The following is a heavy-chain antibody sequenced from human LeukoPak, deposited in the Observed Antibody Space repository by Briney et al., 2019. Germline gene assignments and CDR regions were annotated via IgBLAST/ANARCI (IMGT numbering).Heavy chain of an antibody. Sequence: GASGKVSCKASGGTFSSYAISWVRQAPGQGLEWMGGIIPIFGTANYAQKFQGRVTITTDESTSTAYMELSSLRSEDTAVYYCARVTYDRGWYYFDYWGQGTLVTVSS. CDR1: GGTFSSYA. V-gene: IGHV1-69*05. CDR3: ARVTYDRGWYYFDY. J-gene: IGHJ4*02. D-gene: IGHD6-19*01. CDR2: IIPIFGTA.